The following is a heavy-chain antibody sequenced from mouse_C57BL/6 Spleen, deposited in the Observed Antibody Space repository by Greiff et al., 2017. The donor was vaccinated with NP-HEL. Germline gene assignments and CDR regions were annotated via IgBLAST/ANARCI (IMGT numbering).Heavy chain of an antibody. CDR2: ISSGSSTI. CDR3: ARDFVTTVVAHWYFDV. D-gene: IGHD1-1*01. J-gene: IGHJ1*03. CDR1: GFTFSDYG. V-gene: IGHV5-17*01. Sequence: EVKVVESGGGLVKPGGSLKLSCAASGFTFSDYGMHWVRQAPEKGLEWVAYISSGSSTIYYADTVKGRFTISRDNAKNTLFLQMTSLRSEDTAMYYCARDFVTTVVAHWYFDVWGTGTTVTGSS.